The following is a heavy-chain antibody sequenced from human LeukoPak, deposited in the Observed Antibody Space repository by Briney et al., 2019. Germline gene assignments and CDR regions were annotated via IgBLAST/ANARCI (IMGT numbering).Heavy chain of an antibody. Sequence: SQTLSLTCAISGDIVSSTRAAWNWIRQPPSRGLEWLGRTYYRSNWNDDYAVSVKSRISVNADTSKNQFSLRLNSVTPEDTGVYYCARWGPGYFDYWGQGVLVTVSS. D-gene: IGHD2-15*01. J-gene: IGHJ4*02. CDR1: GDIVSSTRAA. CDR2: TYYRSNWND. V-gene: IGHV6-1*01. CDR3: ARWGPGYFDY.